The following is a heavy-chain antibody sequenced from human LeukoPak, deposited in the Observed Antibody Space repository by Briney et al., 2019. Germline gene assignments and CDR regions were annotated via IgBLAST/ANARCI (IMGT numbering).Heavy chain of an antibody. CDR3: ARVSSGVYFDY. V-gene: IGHV4-59*01. Sequence: SETLSLTCTVSGGSISSYYWSWIRQPPGKGLELIGYIYYSGSTNYNPSLKSRVTISVDTSKNQFSLKLSSVTAADTAVYYCARVSSGVYFDYWGQGTLVTVSA. D-gene: IGHD2-15*01. CDR1: GGSISSYY. CDR2: IYYSGST. J-gene: IGHJ4*02.